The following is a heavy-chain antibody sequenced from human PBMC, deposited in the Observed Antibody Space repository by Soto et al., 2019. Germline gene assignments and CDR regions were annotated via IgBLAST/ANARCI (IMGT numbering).Heavy chain of an antibody. CDR2: LYYGGIT. V-gene: IGHV4-59*01. J-gene: IGHJ5*02. Sequence: PSETLSLTCTVSGGSLSTYYWSWIRQPPGKGLEWMGYLYYGGITYYNPSLKSRPTISEDTSKNQFSLKLSSVTTADTAVYYCAGGSSWDWFDPWGQGTLVTVSS. CDR3: AGGSSWDWFDP. CDR1: GGSLSTYY. D-gene: IGHD6-13*01.